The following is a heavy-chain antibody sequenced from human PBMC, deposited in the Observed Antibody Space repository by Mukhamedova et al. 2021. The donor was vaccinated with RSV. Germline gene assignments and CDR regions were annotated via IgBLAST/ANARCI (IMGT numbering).Heavy chain of an antibody. CDR1: DSY. V-gene: IGHV3-11*01. Sequence: DSYMTWIRQAPGKGLEWLSYISGFEITTYYADSVKGRFSISRDNAKNSLYLQMNRLRVEDTAIYYCERGRQGLGDWGQGTLVTVS. CDR2: ISGFEITT. J-gene: IGHJ4*02. D-gene: IGHD6-19*01. CDR3: ERGRQGLGD.